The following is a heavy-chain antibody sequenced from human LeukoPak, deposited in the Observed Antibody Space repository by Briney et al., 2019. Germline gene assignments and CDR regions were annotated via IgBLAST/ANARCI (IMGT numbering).Heavy chain of an antibody. CDR1: GFTFSSYV. CDR2: ISYDGSNK. Sequence: GRSLRLSCAASGFTFSSYVLHWVRQAPGKGLEWAAVISYDGSNKYYADSVKGRFTISRDNSKNTLYLQMNSLRAEDTAVYYCARRFSSSTLDYWGQGTLVTVSS. V-gene: IGHV3-30*04. J-gene: IGHJ4*02. D-gene: IGHD6-6*01. CDR3: ARRFSSSTLDY.